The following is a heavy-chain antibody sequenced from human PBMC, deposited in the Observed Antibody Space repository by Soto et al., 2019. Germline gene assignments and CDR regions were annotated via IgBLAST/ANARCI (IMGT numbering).Heavy chain of an antibody. CDR3: ARGYYDFNGETTWWFDP. Sequence: GASVKVSCKASGYTFTSYGISWVRQAPGQGLEWMGWISAYNGNTNYAQKLQGRVTMTTDTSTSTAYMELRSLRSDDTAVYYCARGYYDFNGETTWWFDPWGQGTLVTVSS. CDR2: ISAYNGNT. CDR1: GYTFTSYG. D-gene: IGHD3-3*01. J-gene: IGHJ5*02. V-gene: IGHV1-18*01.